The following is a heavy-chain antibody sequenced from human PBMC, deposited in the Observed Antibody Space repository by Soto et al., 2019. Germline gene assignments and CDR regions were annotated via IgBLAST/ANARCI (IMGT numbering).Heavy chain of an antibody. Sequence: QITLKESGPPLVKPTQTLTLTCTFSGFSLTTSGVGVTWIRQPPGKALHWLALIYWDDDKRYSPSLKTRLTITKDTSRNQVGLTMTDMDPLDTATYYCAHIGGSANYYPNYFDYWGQGSLVTVSS. CDR3: AHIGGSANYYPNYFDY. V-gene: IGHV2-5*02. D-gene: IGHD3-10*01. CDR2: IYWDDDK. J-gene: IGHJ4*02. CDR1: GFSLTTSGVG.